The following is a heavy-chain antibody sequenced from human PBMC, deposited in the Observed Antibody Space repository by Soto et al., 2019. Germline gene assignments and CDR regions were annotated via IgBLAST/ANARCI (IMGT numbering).Heavy chain of an antibody. V-gene: IGHV4-39*01. Sequence: PSETLSLTCTVSGGSISSSSFYWGWIRQPPGKGLEWIATIYKSATTYYNPSFESRVAISVDTSKSQFSLNVTSVTAADTAVYFCARGRYCLTGRCFPNWFDSWGQGALVTVSS. J-gene: IGHJ5*01. D-gene: IGHD7-27*01. CDR3: ARGRYCLTGRCFPNWFDS. CDR1: GGSISSSSFY. CDR2: IYKSATT.